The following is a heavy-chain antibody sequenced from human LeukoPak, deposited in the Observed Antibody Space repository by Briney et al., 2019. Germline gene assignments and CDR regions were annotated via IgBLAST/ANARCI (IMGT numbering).Heavy chain of an antibody. CDR1: GGSISGNY. D-gene: IGHD4-11*01. CDR2: FYISGST. J-gene: IGHJ4*02. V-gene: IGHV4-4*07. CDR3: ARDARLHYYFDY. Sequence: SETLSLTCTVSGGSISGNYWSWVRQPAGRGLEWIGRFYISGSTKYNPSLKSRVTMSIDTSKNQFSPKLTSVTAADTAVYYCARDARLHYYFDYWGQGTLVTVSS.